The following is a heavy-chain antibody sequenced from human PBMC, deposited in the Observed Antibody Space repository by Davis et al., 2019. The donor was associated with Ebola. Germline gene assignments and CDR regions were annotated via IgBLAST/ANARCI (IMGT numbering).Heavy chain of an antibody. V-gene: IGHV3-23*01. J-gene: IGHJ6*04. D-gene: IGHD1-7*01. Sequence: GESLKISCAASGFTFTTYSMNWVRQAPGKGLEWVSAISGSGGSTYYADSVKGRFTISRDNSKNTLYLQMNSLRAEDTAVYYCAKDLTGTGLLYYYGMDVWGKGTTVTVSS. CDR2: ISGSGGST. CDR1: GFTFTTYS. CDR3: AKDLTGTGLLYYYGMDV.